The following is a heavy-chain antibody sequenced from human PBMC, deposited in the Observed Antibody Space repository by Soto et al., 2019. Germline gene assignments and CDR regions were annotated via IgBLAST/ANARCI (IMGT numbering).Heavy chain of an antibody. J-gene: IGHJ2*01. CDR3: AMALRPTGDHGYWYFDL. V-gene: IGHV4-31*03. CDR1: SVSLRTGGRF. CDR2: TYYSGNT. Sequence: PSETLSLTCTVSSVSLRTGGRFWSWLRQQPGNGMEWIGYTYYSGNTDYNPSLKRRLTISIDTAKNQFSLNLRSVTAADTAVYYCAMALRPTGDHGYWYFDLWGRGTLVTVSS. D-gene: IGHD1-1*01.